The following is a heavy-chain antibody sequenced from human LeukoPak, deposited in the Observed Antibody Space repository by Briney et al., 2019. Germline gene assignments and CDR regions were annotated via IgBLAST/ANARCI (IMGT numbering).Heavy chain of an antibody. Sequence: PSQTLSLTCGVSGGSISSGGFSWSWIRQPPGKGLEWIGYIYYSGSTNYNPSLKSRVTISVDTSKNQFSLKLSSVTAADTAVYYCARHYYGSGSPDLTFDYWGQGTLVTVSS. V-gene: IGHV4-30-4*07. CDR3: ARHYYGSGSPDLTFDY. CDR2: IYYSGST. J-gene: IGHJ4*02. CDR1: GGSISSGGFS. D-gene: IGHD3-10*01.